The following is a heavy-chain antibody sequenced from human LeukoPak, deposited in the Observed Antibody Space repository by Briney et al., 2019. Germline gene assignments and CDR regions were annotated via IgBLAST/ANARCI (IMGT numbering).Heavy chain of an antibody. V-gene: IGHV4-39*01. Sequence: KPSETLSLTCTVSGGSISSSSYYWGWIRQPPGKGLEWIGSIYYSGSTYYNPSLKSRVTISVDTSKNQFSLKLSSVTAADTAVYYCARTIPYSKIDYWGQGTLVTVSS. D-gene: IGHD4-11*01. CDR1: GGSISSSSYY. CDR3: ARTIPYSKIDY. J-gene: IGHJ4*02. CDR2: IYYSGST.